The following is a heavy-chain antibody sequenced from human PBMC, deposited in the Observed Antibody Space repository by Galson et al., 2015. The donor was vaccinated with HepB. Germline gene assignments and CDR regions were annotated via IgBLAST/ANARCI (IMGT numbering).Heavy chain of an antibody. D-gene: IGHD4-17*01. CDR2: INGRGSTT. Sequence: SLRLSCAGSGFIFRHHAMAWIRQAPGKGLEGVSGINGRGSTTYYADAVKGRVTMSRDTSMRTAFMEMRSLTTEDTAVYYCAKGDGDYPESFDFWGQGTMVIVSS. CDR3: AKGDGDYPESFDF. J-gene: IGHJ3*01. CDR1: GFIFRHHA. V-gene: IGHV3-23*01.